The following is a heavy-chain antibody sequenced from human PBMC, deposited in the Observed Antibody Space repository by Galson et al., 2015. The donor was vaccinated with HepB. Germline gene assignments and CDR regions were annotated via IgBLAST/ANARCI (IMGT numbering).Heavy chain of an antibody. V-gene: IGHV5-51*03. CDR2: IYPGNSNT. J-gene: IGHJ5*02. CDR3: ARGGAYNYNYGAWFDP. D-gene: IGHD1-7*01. CDR1: GYNFATYW. Sequence: QSGAEVKKPGESLRISCQASGYNFATYWIAWVRQMPGRGLEWMGIIYPGNSNTVYSPSFRGQVIISADKSISTAYLQWSSLNASDTALYFCARGGAYNYNYGAWFDPWGQGTLVTVSS.